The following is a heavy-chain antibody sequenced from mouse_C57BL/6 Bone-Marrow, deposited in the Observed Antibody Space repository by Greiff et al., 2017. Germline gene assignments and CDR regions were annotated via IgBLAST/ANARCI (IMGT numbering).Heavy chain of an antibody. V-gene: IGHV1-55*01. D-gene: IGHD2-5*01. J-gene: IGHJ1*03. CDR3: ARPYYSNYWYFDV. CDR2: IYPGSGST. CDR1: GYTFTSYW. Sequence: QVQLQQPGAELVKPGASVKMSCKASGYTFTSYWITWVKQRPGQGLEWIGDIYPGSGSTNYNEKFKSKATLTVETSSSTAYMQLSSLTSEDSAVYYCARPYYSNYWYFDVGGTGTTGTVSS.